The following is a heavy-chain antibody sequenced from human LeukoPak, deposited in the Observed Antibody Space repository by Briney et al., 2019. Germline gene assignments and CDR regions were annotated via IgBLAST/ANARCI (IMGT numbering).Heavy chain of an antibody. CDR1: GYTFTSYG. CDR2: ISAYNGNK. V-gene: IGHV1-18*01. D-gene: IGHD6-6*01. J-gene: IGHJ5*02. Sequence: ASVKVSCKASGYTFTSYGISWVRQAPGQGLEWMGWISAYNGNKKYAKKLQGRVTMTTDTSTSTAYMELRSLRSDDTAVYYCARAVAARPYWFDPWGQGTLVPVSS. CDR3: ARAVAARPYWFDP.